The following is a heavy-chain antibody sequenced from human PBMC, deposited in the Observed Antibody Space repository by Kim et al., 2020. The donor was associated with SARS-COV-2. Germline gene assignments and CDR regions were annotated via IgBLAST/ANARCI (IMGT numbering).Heavy chain of an antibody. Sequence: GESLKISCKGSGYSFTSYWISWVRQMPGKGLEWMGRIDPSDSYTNYSPSFQGHVTISADKSISTAYLQWSSLKASDTAMYYCARTMVRGVIIRGAMEWFDPWGQGTLVTVSS. D-gene: IGHD3-10*01. CDR1: GYSFTSYW. V-gene: IGHV5-10-1*01. J-gene: IGHJ5*02. CDR3: ARTMVRGVIIRGAMEWFDP. CDR2: IDPSDSYT.